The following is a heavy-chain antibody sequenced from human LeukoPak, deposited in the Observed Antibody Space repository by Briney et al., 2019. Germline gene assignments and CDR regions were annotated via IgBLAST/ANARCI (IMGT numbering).Heavy chain of an antibody. Sequence: GGSLRLSCAASGFTFSSYAMSWVRQAPGKGLEWVSAISGSGGSTYYADSVKGRFTISRDNSKNTLYLQMNSLRAGDTAVYYCAKLDYVVRVYFDYWGQGTLVTVSS. D-gene: IGHD4-17*01. CDR1: GFTFSSYA. J-gene: IGHJ4*02. V-gene: IGHV3-23*01. CDR2: ISGSGGST. CDR3: AKLDYVVRVYFDY.